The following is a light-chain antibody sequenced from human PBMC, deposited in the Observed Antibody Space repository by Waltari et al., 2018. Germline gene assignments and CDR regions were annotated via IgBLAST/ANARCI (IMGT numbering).Light chain of an antibody. CDR1: HSDVGNFNP. CDR2: EVT. J-gene: IGLJ2*01. V-gene: IGLV2-23*02. CDR3: CSYAGSRIVV. Sequence: QSALTPPASVSGSPGQSITISCTGTHSDVGNFNPVSWYQHHPGKVPKLMIYEVTKRPSGISNRFSGSKSGNTASLTISGLQAEDEGDYYCCSYAGSRIVVFGGGTKMTVL.